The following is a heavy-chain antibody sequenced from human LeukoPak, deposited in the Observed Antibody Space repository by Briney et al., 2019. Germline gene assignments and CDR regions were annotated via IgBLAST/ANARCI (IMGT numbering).Heavy chain of an antibody. D-gene: IGHD4/OR15-4a*01. CDR3: VRRLNNYFDY. Sequence: PGGSLRLFCSSSGLTFSSYAMHWVRQAPGKGLEFVSGISSNGGSTYYTDPVKGRLTISRYNSKNTVYLQMSSLRPEDTAVYFCVRRLNNYFDYWGQGTLVTVSS. CDR1: GLTFSSYA. J-gene: IGHJ4*02. CDR2: ISSNGGST. V-gene: IGHV3-64D*06.